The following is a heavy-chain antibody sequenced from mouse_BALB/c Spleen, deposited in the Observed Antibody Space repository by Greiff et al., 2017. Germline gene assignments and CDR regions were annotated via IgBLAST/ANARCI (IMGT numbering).Heavy chain of an antibody. CDR3: ARRRREYYYAMDY. Sequence: DVHLVESGGGLVQPGGSLRLSCATSGFTFTDYYMSWVRQPPGKALEWLGFIRNKANGYTTEYSASVKGRFTISRDNSQSILYLQMNTLRAEDSATYYCARRRREYYYAMDYWGQGTSVTVSS. CDR1: GFTFTDYY. CDR2: IRNKANGYTT. V-gene: IGHV7-3*02. D-gene: IGHD2-12*01. J-gene: IGHJ4*01.